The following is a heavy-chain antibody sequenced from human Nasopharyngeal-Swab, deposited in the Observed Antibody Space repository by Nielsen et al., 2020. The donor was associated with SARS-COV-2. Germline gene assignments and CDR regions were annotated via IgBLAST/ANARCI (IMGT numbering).Heavy chain of an antibody. V-gene: IGHV3-21*01. Sequence: GESLKISCAASGFTFSSYSMNWVRQAPGKGLEWVSSISSSSSYIYYADSVKGRFTISRDNAKNSLYLQMNSLRAEDTAVYYCARDYYDSSGQNLGLDYWGQGTLVTVSS. J-gene: IGHJ4*02. CDR3: ARDYYDSSGQNLGLDY. D-gene: IGHD3-22*01. CDR2: ISSSSSYI. CDR1: GFTFSSYS.